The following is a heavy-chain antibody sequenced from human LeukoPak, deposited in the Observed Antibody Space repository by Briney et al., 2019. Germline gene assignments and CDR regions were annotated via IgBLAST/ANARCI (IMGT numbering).Heavy chain of an antibody. D-gene: IGHD6-13*01. CDR2: IYYSGST. Sequence: SETPSLTCTVSGGSISSSSYYWGWIRQPPGKGLEWIGSIYYSGSTYYNPSLKSRVTISVDTSKNQFSLKLSSVTAADTAVYYCARNSPSSSWYNWYFDLWGRGTLVAVSS. CDR3: ARNSPSSSWYNWYFDL. V-gene: IGHV4-39*07. J-gene: IGHJ2*01. CDR1: GGSISSSSYY.